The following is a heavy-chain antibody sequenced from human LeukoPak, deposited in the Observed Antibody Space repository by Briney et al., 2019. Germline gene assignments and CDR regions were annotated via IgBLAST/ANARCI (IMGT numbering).Heavy chain of an antibody. J-gene: IGHJ3*02. CDR1: GYTLTELS. D-gene: IGHD6-19*01. V-gene: IGHV1-24*01. CDR2: FDPEDGET. Sequence: ASVKVSCKVSGYTLTELSMHWVRQAPGKGLEWMGGFDPEDGETIYAQKFQGRVTMTEDTSTDTAYMELSSLRSEDTAVYYCATDRAVAAKFGRRGAYAFDIWGQGTMVTVSS. CDR3: ATDRAVAAKFGRRGAYAFDI.